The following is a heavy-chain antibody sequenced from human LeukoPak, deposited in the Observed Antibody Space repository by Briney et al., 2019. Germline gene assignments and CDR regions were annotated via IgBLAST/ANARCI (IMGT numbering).Heavy chain of an antibody. Sequence: EPGGSLRLSCAASGFNFANHAMSWVRQAPGKGLEWVSAISGSGGSTYYADSVKGRFTISRDNSKNTLYLQMNSLRAEDTAVYYCAKNQGYSYGYYFDYWGQGTLVTVSS. V-gene: IGHV3-23*01. CDR1: GFNFANHA. CDR2: ISGSGGST. D-gene: IGHD5-18*01. J-gene: IGHJ4*02. CDR3: AKNQGYSYGYYFDY.